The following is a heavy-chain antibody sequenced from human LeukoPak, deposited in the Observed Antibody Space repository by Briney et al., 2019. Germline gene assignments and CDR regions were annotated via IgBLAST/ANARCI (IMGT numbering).Heavy chain of an antibody. CDR3: AKLVVPAALRAGMDV. D-gene: IGHD2-2*01. Sequence: PGRSLRLSCAASGFTFDDYAMHWVRQAPGKGLEWVSGISWNSGSIGYADSVKGRFTISRDNAKNSLYLQMNSPRAEDTALYYCAKLVVPAALRAGMDVWGQGTTVTVSS. J-gene: IGHJ6*02. V-gene: IGHV3-9*01. CDR2: ISWNSGSI. CDR1: GFTFDDYA.